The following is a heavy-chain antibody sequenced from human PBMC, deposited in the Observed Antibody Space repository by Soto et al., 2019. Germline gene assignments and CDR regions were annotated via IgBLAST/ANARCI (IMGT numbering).Heavy chain of an antibody. CDR1: GFTFSDFA. CDR3: AKMEGMDPWAYSFDY. D-gene: IGHD2-2*03. Sequence: EVQVLGSVGGWVQPGGSLRLSCAATGFTFSDFAMSWVRQAPGKGLEWVSRIYGGGNGPHYADSVKGRVTISRDNSKNTLYLQMNSLRAEDTAVYYCAKMEGMDPWAYSFDYWGQGTLVTVSS. V-gene: IGHV3-23*01. CDR2: IYGGGNGP. J-gene: IGHJ4*02.